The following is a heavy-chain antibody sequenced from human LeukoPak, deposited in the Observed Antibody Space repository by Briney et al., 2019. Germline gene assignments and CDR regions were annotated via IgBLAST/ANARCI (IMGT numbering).Heavy chain of an antibody. V-gene: IGHV3-43*02. CDR1: GFTFDDYA. D-gene: IGHD2-21*02. Sequence: GGSLRLSCAASGFTFDDYAMHWVRQAPGKGLEWVSLISGDGGSTYYADSVKGRFTISRDNSKNSLYLQMNSLRTEDTALYYCAEGAMTHLRYRGQGTLVTVSS. CDR2: ISGDGGST. J-gene: IGHJ4*02. CDR3: AEGAMTHLRY.